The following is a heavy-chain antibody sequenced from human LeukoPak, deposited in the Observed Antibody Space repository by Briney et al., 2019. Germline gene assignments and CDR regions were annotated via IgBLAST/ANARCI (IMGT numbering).Heavy chain of an antibody. D-gene: IGHD3-10*01. J-gene: IGHJ4*02. CDR1: GFTFDDYG. V-gene: IGHV3-20*01. Sequence: PGGSLRLSCAASGFTFDDYGMSWVRQAPGKGLEWVSGISWNGDYTGYADSVKGRFTISRDNAKNSLYLQMNSLRAEDTALYHCARVAYFGSGPYYYFDYWGQGALVTVSS. CDR2: ISWNGDYT. CDR3: ARVAYFGSGPYYYFDY.